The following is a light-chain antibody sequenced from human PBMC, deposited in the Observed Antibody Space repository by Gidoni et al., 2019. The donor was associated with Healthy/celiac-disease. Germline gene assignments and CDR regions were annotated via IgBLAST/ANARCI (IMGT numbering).Light chain of an antibody. V-gene: IGKV1-33*01. CDR2: DAS. Sequence: GDRVTITCQASQDISNYLNWYQQKPGKAPKLLIYDASNLETGVPSRFSGSGSGTDFTFTISSLQPEDIATYYCQQYDNLPSITFGQGTRLEIK. CDR3: QQYDNLPSIT. J-gene: IGKJ5*01. CDR1: QDISNY.